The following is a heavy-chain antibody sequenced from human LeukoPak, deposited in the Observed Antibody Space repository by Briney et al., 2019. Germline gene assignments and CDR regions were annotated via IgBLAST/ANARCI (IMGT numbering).Heavy chain of an antibody. CDR3: AKALTYKYGDYSY. J-gene: IGHJ4*02. CDR1: GFTFSSYA. CDR2: ISYDGSNK. D-gene: IGHD4-17*01. V-gene: IGHV3-30-3*01. Sequence: PGGSLRLSCAASGFTFSSYAMHWVRQAPGKGLEWVAVISYDGSNKYYADSVKGRFTISRDNSKNTLYLQMNSLRAEDTAVYYCAKALTYKYGDYSYWGQGTLVTVSS.